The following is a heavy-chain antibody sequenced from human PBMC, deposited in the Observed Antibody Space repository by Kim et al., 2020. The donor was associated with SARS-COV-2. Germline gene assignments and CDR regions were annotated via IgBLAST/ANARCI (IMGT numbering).Heavy chain of an antibody. CDR1: GGSISSSSYY. V-gene: IGHV4-39*01. CDR3: ARLAWSGWTPFY. Sequence: SETLSLTCTVSGGSISSSSYYWGWIRQPPGKGLEWIGSIYYSGSTYYNPSLKSRVTISVDTSKNQFSLKLSSVTAADTAVYYCARLAWSGWTPFYWGQGTLVTVSS. D-gene: IGHD3-3*01. J-gene: IGHJ4*02. CDR2: IYYSGST.